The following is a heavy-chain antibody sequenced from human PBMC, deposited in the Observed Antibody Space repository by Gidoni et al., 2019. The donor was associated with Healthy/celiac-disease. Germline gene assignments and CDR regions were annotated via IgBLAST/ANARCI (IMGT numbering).Heavy chain of an antibody. Sequence: EVQLMECGGGWVQAGGSLRLSCAASGCTFGSYALSWIRQAPGKGLEGVPAISASGGSTYYADSVKCRFPISRDNSNNTLYLQMNRLSAYDTAVYYCAKDNIGSGSYSTYGIAVCCQGTTVTLSS. CDR2: ISASGGST. D-gene: IGHD3-10*01. CDR3: AKDNIGSGSYSTYGIAV. J-gene: IGHJ6*02. V-gene: IGHV3-23*01. CDR1: GCTFGSYA.